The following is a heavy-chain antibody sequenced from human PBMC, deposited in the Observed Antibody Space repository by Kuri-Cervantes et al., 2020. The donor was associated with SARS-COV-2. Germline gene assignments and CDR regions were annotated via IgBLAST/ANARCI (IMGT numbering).Heavy chain of an antibody. J-gene: IGHJ6*04. CDR3: AREPTINWSDIGNSLDV. D-gene: IGHD1-20*01. CDR2: MSYDGGKI. CDR1: GFTFSRNA. V-gene: IGHV3-30*04. Sequence: GESLKISCAASGFTFSRNAMHWVRQAPGKGLEWVAGMSYDGGKIYYADSLKGRFTISRDNSKNTLYVQMVSLRPEDTAVYYCAREPTINWSDIGNSLDVWGKGTAVTVSS.